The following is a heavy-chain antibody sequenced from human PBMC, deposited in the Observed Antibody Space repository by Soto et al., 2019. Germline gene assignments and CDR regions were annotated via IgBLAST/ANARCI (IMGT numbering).Heavy chain of an antibody. Sequence: GASVKVSCKTSGYIFTNYGITWVRQAPGQGLEWVGWISGHNDNTKYAQKVQGRVTLTTDTSTSTAYMELRNLISDDTAVYHCARCRGSSGYFWFDPWGQGTLVTV. CDR2: ISGHNDNT. J-gene: IGHJ5*02. V-gene: IGHV1-18*01. CDR3: ARCRGSSGYFWFDP. D-gene: IGHD5-12*01. CDR1: GYIFTNYG.